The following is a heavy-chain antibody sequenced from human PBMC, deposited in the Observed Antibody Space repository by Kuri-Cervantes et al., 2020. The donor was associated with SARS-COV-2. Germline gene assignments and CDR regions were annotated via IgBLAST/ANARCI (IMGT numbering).Heavy chain of an antibody. CDR2: IYSGGST. CDR1: GFTVSSNY. J-gene: IGHJ2*01. Sequence: GGSLRLSCAASGFTVSSNYMSWVRQAPGKGLEWVSVIYSGGSTYYADSVKGRFTISRDNAKNSLYLQMNSLRAEDTALYYCAKAPKLQGHFDLRGRGTLVTVSS. CDR3: AKAPKLQGHFDL. V-gene: IGHV3-53*05.